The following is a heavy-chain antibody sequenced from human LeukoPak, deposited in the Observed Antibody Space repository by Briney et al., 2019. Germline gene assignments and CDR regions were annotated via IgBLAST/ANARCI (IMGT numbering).Heavy chain of an antibody. CDR1: GFTFSDYY. Sequence: GGSLRLSCAASGFTFSDYYMSWIRQAPGKGLEWVSIIYSGGSTFCADSVKGRFTISRDNAQNSLYLQMNSLRVEDTAVYYCAKVAKYYYGSETYYFFEHWGQGTPVTASS. D-gene: IGHD3-10*01. J-gene: IGHJ4*02. V-gene: IGHV3-66*01. CDR3: AKVAKYYYGSETYYFFEH. CDR2: IYSGGST.